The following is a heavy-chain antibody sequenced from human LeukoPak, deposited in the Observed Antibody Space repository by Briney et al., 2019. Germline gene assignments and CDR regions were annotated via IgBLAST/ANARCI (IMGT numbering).Heavy chain of an antibody. J-gene: IGHJ4*02. CDR1: GFTFDDYA. V-gene: IGHV3-9*01. CDR3: AKDIGGDYYFDY. Sequence: GRSLRLSCAASGFTFDDYAMHWVRQAPGKGLEWVSGISWNSGSIGYADSVKGRFTISRDNAKNSLYLQMNSLRAEDTALYYCAKDIGGDYYFDYWGQGTLVTVSS. CDR2: ISWNSGSI. D-gene: IGHD4-17*01.